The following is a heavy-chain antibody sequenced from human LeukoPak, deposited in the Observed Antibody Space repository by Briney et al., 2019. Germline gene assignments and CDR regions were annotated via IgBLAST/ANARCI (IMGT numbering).Heavy chain of an antibody. CDR2: ISSRSSTK. J-gene: IGHJ4*02. D-gene: IGHD4-23*01. Sequence: PGGSLRLSCAASGFTFKSYTMHWVRQAPGKGLEWVSDISSRSSTKYYADSVKGRFTISRDNAENSLFLQMNSLRAEDTAIYYCARGGYGGHSFDYWGRGTLVTVSS. CDR1: GFTFKSYT. CDR3: ARGGYGGHSFDY. V-gene: IGHV3-48*01.